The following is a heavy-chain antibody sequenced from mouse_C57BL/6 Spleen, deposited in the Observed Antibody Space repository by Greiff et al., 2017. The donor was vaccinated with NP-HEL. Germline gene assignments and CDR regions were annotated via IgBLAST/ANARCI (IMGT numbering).Heavy chain of an antibody. CDR1: GYAFSSSW. V-gene: IGHV1-82*01. J-gene: IGHJ4*01. CDR2: IYPGDGDT. D-gene: IGHD3-2*02. CDR3: ARDSGYDAMDY. Sequence: QVPLQQSGPELVKPGASVKISCKASGYAFSSSWMNWVKQRPGKGLEWIGRIYPGDGDTNYNGKFKGKATLTADKSSSTAYMQLSSLTSEDSAVYFCARDSGYDAMDYWGQGTSVTVSS.